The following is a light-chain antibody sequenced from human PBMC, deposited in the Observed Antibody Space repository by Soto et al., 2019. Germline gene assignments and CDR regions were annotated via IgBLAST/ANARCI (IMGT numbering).Light chain of an antibody. J-gene: IGKJ1*01. CDR1: QDISND. Sequence: AIQMTQSPSSLSASVGDRVTITCRASQDISNDLGWYQEKPGQAPKLLIYAASNLQSGVPSRFSGSGSGTDFTLTLRSLQPEDFATYYCLQDYNYPWTFGQGTKVEI. CDR2: AAS. V-gene: IGKV1-6*01. CDR3: LQDYNYPWT.